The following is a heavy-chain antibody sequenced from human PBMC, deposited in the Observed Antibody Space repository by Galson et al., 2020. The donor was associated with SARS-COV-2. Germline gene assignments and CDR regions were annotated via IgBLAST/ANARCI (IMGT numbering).Heavy chain of an antibody. D-gene: IGHD2-2*01. CDR2: INHSGST. J-gene: IGHJ4*02. CDR1: GGSFSGYY. Sequence: SETLSLTCAVYGGSFSGYYWSWIRQPPGKGLEWIGEINHSGSTNYNPSLKSRVTISVDTSKNQFSLKLSSVTAADTAVYYCASYCSSTSCYANGFDYWGQGTLVTVSS. CDR3: ASYCSSTSCYANGFDY. V-gene: IGHV4-34*01.